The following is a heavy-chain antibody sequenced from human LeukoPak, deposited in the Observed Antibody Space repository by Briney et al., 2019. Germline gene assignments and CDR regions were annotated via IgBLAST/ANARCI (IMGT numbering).Heavy chain of an antibody. D-gene: IGHD2-15*01. CDR2: ISWNSGSI. Sequence: GGSLRLSCAASGFTVSSNYMSWVRQAPGKGLEWVSGISWNSGSIGYADSVKGRFTISRDNSKNTLYLQMNSLRAEDTAVYYCAKVGAATPADYWGQGTLVTVSS. J-gene: IGHJ4*02. V-gene: IGHV3-23*01. CDR3: AKVGAATPADY. CDR1: GFTVSSNY.